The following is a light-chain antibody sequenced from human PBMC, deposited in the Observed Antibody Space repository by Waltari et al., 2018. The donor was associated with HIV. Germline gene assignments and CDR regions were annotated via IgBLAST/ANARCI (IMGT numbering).Light chain of an antibody. CDR3: QSYDSSTLWV. Sequence: NFMLPKPNSVSECPGKTVTISCTRSGGSIASNCCLWYQRRPGRAPTTWIYEDSQRPSGVPDRFSGSIDSSSNSASLTISGLKTEDEADDYCQSYDSSTLWVFGGGTKLTVL. CDR1: GGSIASNC. V-gene: IGLV6-57*04. J-gene: IGLJ3*02. CDR2: EDS.